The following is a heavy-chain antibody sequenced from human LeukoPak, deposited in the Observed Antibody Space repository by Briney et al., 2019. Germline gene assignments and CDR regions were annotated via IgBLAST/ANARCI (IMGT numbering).Heavy chain of an antibody. CDR1: GDSVSNTAYY. Sequence: SETLSLTCSVFGDSVSNTAYYWAWIRQAPGKTLEWMGSGHYRETTHSSPSLRSRVTISVDTSKNQFSLKLNSATVADTAVYYCARRNYDFWPGLLHPDYWGQGILVAVSS. V-gene: IGHV4-39*01. CDR2: GHYRETT. CDR3: ARRNYDFWPGLLHPDY. J-gene: IGHJ4*02. D-gene: IGHD3/OR15-3a*01.